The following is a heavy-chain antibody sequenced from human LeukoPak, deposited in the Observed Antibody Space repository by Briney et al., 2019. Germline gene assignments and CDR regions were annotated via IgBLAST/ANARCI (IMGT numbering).Heavy chain of an antibody. CDR1: GFRFSDYY. Sequence: GESRRLSCAASGFRFSDYYMSWIRQVAGKGLEWISYISSPGSTTYYGDSGEGRFTISRDNAKNSLFLQMNSLRADDTAVYYCASGIQPRLSWFFDLWGRGTLVSVSS. J-gene: IGHJ2*01. CDR2: ISSPGSTT. V-gene: IGHV3-11*01. CDR3: ASGIQPRLSWFFDL. D-gene: IGHD5-18*01.